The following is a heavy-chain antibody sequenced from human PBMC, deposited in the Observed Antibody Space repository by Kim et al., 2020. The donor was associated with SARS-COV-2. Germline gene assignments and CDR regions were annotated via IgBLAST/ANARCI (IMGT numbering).Heavy chain of an antibody. V-gene: IGHV3-43*01. D-gene: IGHD1-26*01. CDR3: TKDGGGTYSA. CDR1: GFTFGDYT. J-gene: IGHJ4*02. Sequence: GGSLRLSCVASGFTFGDYTMHWVRQAPGKGPEWVSFITWDGSNTNYADSVKGRFTISRDNSKNSLYLQMNSLRIEDTAFYYCTKDGGGTYSAWGQGTLVT. CDR2: ITWDGSNT.